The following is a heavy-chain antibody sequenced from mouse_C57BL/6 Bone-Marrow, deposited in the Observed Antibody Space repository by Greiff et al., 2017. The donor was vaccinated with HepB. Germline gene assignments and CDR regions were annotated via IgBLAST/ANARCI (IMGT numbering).Heavy chain of an antibody. CDR2: IYPGSGNT. CDR3: AREEIYYGNCYAMDY. CDR1: GYTFTDYY. D-gene: IGHD2-1*01. Sequence: QVQLQQSGAELVRPGASVKLSCKASGYTFTDYYINWVKQRPGQGLEWIARIYPGSGNTYYNEKFKGKATLTAEKSSSTAYMQLSSLTSEDSAVYFCAREEIYYGNCYAMDYWGQGTSVTVSS. V-gene: IGHV1-76*01. J-gene: IGHJ4*01.